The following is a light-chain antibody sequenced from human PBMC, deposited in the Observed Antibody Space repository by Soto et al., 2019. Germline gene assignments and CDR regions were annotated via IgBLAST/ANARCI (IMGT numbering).Light chain of an antibody. CDR2: GAS. V-gene: IGKV3-20*01. Sequence: EIVLTQSPVTLSLSPGERATLSCRASQSVGSNYLAWYQQKLGQAPRLLIYGASTRATDIPDRFSGSGSGTDFTLTINSLAPEDFAVYYCPQYGSSGITFGGGTKVEIK. CDR3: PQYGSSGIT. J-gene: IGKJ4*01. CDR1: QSVGSNY.